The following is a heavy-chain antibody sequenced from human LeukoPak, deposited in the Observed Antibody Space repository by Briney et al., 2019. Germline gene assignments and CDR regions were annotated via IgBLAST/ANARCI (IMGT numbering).Heavy chain of an antibody. D-gene: IGHD3-3*01. CDR2: TYYSGST. CDR1: GGSISRSSYY. Sequence: PSETLSHTCSVSGGSISRSSYYWTWIRQSPGRGLEWIGNTYYSGSTLYNPSLKSRVTISVDTSKNQFSLRLTSVTAADTAVYYCARPRGDLWIGYDCWGQGVLVTVSP. J-gene: IGHJ4*02. V-gene: IGHV4-39*01. CDR3: ARPRGDLWIGYDC.